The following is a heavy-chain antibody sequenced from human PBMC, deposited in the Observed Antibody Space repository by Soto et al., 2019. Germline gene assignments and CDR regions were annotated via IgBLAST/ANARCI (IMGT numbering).Heavy chain of an antibody. Sequence: QVQLVQSGAEVKKPGASVKVSCKASGYTFTSYGISWVRQAPGQGLEWMGWISTYTGNTNYAQKLQGRVTMTTDTTTSRASMELRRRRSDDTAVYYCARDSRGRSNSYDCWGQGPLVTVSS. CDR3: ARDSRGRSNSYDC. V-gene: IGHV1-18*01. J-gene: IGHJ4*02. D-gene: IGHD6-19*01. CDR1: GYTFTSYG. CDR2: ISTYTGNT.